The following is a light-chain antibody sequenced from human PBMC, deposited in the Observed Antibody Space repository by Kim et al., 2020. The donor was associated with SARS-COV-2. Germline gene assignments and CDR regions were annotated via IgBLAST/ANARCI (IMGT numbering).Light chain of an antibody. J-gene: IGLJ2*01. CDR1: RSNIGKNY. V-gene: IGLV1-51*01. Sequence: KVTISCSGSRSNIGKNYVSGYQRRPGTAPKLLIYDNNKRPSGIPDRFSGSKSGTSATLGITGLQIGDETDYYCGTWDSSLSAGGVFGGGTQLTVL. CDR2: DNN. CDR3: GTWDSSLSAGGV.